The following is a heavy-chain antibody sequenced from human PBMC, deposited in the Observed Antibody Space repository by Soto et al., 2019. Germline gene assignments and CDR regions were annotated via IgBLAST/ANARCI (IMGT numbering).Heavy chain of an antibody. D-gene: IGHD6-6*01. CDR2: MSSRSLTI. V-gene: IGHV3-48*02. Sequence: EVQLVESGGGLVQPGGSLRVSCAASGFTFSTYSMNWVRQAPGKGLEWVSYMSSRSLTIYYTDSVKGRFTISRDNAKNSLYLQMNSLRDEDTAVYYCARGGSSSDNRMDVWGQGTTVTVSS. CDR1: GFTFSTYS. CDR3: ARGGSSSDNRMDV. J-gene: IGHJ6*02.